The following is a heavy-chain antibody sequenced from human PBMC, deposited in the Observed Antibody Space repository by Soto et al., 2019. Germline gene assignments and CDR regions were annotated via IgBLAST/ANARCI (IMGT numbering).Heavy chain of an antibody. V-gene: IGHV4-30-4*01. CDR3: ARDRGSVTYYYDSSGYYPYYYYYSGMDV. CDR2: IYYSGST. CDR1: GGSISSGDYY. Sequence: PSETLSLTCTVSGGSISSGDYYWSWIRQPPGKGLEWIGYIYYSGSTYYNPSLKSRVTISVDTSKNQFSLKLSSVTAADTAVYYCARDRGSVTYYYDSSGYYPYYYYYSGMDVWGQGTTVTVSS. J-gene: IGHJ6*02. D-gene: IGHD3-22*01.